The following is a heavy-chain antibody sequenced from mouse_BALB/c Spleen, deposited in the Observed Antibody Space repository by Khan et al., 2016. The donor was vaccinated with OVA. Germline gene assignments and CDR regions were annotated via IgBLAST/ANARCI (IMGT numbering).Heavy chain of an antibody. Sequence: EVKLEVSGGGLVQPGGSMKLSCVASGFTFSNFWMNWVRQSPEKGLEWVAEIRLKSNNYATHYAESVKGRFTIYRDDSKSSVYLQMNNLRAEDTGIYYCSRPGGYLAWFAYWGQGTLVTVSA. J-gene: IGHJ3*01. CDR1: GFTFSNFW. CDR3: SRPGGYLAWFAY. CDR2: IRLKSNNYAT. D-gene: IGHD2-3*01. V-gene: IGHV6-6*02.